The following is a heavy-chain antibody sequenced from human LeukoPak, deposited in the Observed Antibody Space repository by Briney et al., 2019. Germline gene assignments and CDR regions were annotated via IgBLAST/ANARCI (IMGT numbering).Heavy chain of an antibody. CDR2: ITSSGATT. CDR3: VRDPDYGDPY. CDR1: GFSFTDSY. Sequence: PGGSLRLSCSASGFSFTDSYMNWFRLSPEKGLEWIAYITSSGATTEYADSVKGRFTISRVNAKNSLYLQMNSLRPDDTAVYYCVRDPDYGDPYWGQGTLVTVSS. J-gene: IGHJ4*02. V-gene: IGHV3-11*01. D-gene: IGHD4/OR15-4a*01.